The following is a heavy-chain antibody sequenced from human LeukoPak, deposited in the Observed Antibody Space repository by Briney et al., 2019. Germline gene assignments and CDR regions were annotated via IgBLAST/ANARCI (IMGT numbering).Heavy chain of an antibody. Sequence: PGGSLRLSCAASGFTFSSYSTNWVRQAPGKGLEWVTSISSSSSYIYYADSVKGRFTISRDNAKNSLYLQMNSLRAEDTAVYYCAREAAYSDAFDIWGQGTMVTVSS. CDR1: GFTFSSYS. J-gene: IGHJ3*02. D-gene: IGHD6-25*01. CDR2: ISSSSSYI. V-gene: IGHV3-21*01. CDR3: AREAAYSDAFDI.